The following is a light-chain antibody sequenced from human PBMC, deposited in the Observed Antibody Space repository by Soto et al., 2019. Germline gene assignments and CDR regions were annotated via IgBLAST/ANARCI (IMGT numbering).Light chain of an antibody. CDR2: EVT. Sequence: QCVRTQPASGSGAPGQAITIPCTGTSGDVGGYNLVSWYQQHPGKAPKLMIYEVTERPSGVSNRFSGSKSGNTASLTISGLQPDDEADYYCCSYAGNSEVFGTGNKVTVL. V-gene: IGLV2-23*02. CDR1: SGDVGGYNL. CDR3: CSYAGNSEV. J-gene: IGLJ1*01.